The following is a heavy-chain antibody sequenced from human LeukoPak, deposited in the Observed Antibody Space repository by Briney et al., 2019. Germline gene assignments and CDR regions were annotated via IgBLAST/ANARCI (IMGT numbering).Heavy chain of an antibody. D-gene: IGHD2-2*01. CDR2: ISAYNGNT. Sequence: ASVKVSCKVSGYTLTELSMHWVRQAPGQGLEWMGWISAYNGNTNYAQKLQGRVTMTTDTSTSTAYMELRSLRSDDTAVYYCARDYYQLLSNWFDPWGQGTLVTVSS. CDR3: ARDYYQLLSNWFDP. CDR1: GYTLTELS. J-gene: IGHJ5*02. V-gene: IGHV1-18*01.